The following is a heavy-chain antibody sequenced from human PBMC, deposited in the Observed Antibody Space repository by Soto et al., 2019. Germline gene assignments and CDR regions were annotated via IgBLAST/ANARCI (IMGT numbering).Heavy chain of an antibody. CDR1: GFTFSSYE. J-gene: IGHJ4*02. Sequence: GGSLRLSCAASGFTFSSYEMNWVRQAPGKGLEWVSYISSSGSTIYYADSVKGRFTISRDNAKNSLYLQMNSLRAEDTAVYYCARDKPDYGGNSVPYYFDYWGQGTLVTVSS. CDR2: ISSSGSTI. V-gene: IGHV3-48*03. D-gene: IGHD4-17*01. CDR3: ARDKPDYGGNSVPYYFDY.